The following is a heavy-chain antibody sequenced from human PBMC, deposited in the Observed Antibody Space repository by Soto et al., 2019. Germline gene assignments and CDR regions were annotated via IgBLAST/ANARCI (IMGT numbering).Heavy chain of an antibody. CDR1: GGSISSYY. Sequence: QVQLQESGPGLVKPSETLSLTCTVSGGSISSYYWSWIRQPPGKGLEWIGYIYYSGSTNYNPSLKSRVTLSVDTSKNQFSLKLSSVTAADTAVYYCAREGMIYGMDVWGQGTTVTVSS. J-gene: IGHJ6*02. CDR2: IYYSGST. V-gene: IGHV4-59*01. D-gene: IGHD3-16*01. CDR3: AREGMIYGMDV.